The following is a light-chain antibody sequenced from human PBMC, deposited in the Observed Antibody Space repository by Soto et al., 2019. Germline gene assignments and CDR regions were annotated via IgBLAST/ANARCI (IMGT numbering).Light chain of an antibody. Sequence: QPVLTQPPSVSGAPGQRVTISCTGSSSNIGASYHVHWYQQLPGTAPKLLIYANNRRPLGVRDRFSGSKSGSSASLAITGLQADDEADYYCQSSDSSLVVFGGGTKVTVL. J-gene: IGLJ2*01. CDR1: SSNIGASYH. CDR2: ANN. CDR3: QSSDSSLVV. V-gene: IGLV1-40*01.